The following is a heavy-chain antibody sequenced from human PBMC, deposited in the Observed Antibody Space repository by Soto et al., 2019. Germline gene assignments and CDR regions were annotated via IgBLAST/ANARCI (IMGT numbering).Heavy chain of an antibody. CDR1: GFTFSSYW. Sequence: PGGSLRLSCAASGFTFSSYWMHWVRQAPGKGLVWVSRINSDGSSTSYADSVKGRFTISRDNAKNTLYLQMNSLRAEDTAVYYCARDSVGSSPPWFDPWGQGTLVTSPQ. V-gene: IGHV3-74*01. D-gene: IGHD6-13*01. J-gene: IGHJ5*02. CDR3: ARDSVGSSPPWFDP. CDR2: INSDGSST.